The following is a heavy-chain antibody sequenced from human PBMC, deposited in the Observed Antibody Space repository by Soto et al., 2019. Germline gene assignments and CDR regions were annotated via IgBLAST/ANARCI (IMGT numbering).Heavy chain of an antibody. J-gene: IGHJ3*02. D-gene: IGHD1-1*01. CDR2: ISYDGSNK. CDR1: GFTFSSYA. Sequence: QVQLVESGGGVVQPGRSLRLSCAASGFTFSSYAMHWVRQAPGKGLEWVAVISYDGSNKYYADSVKGRFTISRDNSKNTLYLQMNSLRGEDTAVYYCARRSGGPALGAFDIWGQGTMVTVSS. CDR3: ARRSGGPALGAFDI. V-gene: IGHV3-30-3*01.